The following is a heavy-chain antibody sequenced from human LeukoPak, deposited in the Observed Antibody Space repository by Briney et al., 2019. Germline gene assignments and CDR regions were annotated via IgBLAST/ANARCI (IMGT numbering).Heavy chain of an antibody. CDR2: INTDGSST. V-gene: IGHV3-74*01. D-gene: IGHD3-3*01. CDR3: ARASGLYYFDY. J-gene: IGHJ4*02. CDR1: GFTFNNYW. Sequence: GGSLRLSCAASGFTFNNYWMHWVRQAPGKGLVWVSRINTDGSSTTYADSVKGGFTISRDNAKNTLYLQMNSLRAEDTAVYYCARASGLYYFDYWGQGTLVTVSS.